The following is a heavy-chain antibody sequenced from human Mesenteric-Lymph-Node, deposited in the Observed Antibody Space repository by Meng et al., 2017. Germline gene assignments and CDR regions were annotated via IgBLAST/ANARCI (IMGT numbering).Heavy chain of an antibody. CDR2: ISRDEIYT. Sequence: GESLKISCATSGFTFGNYGMNWVRQAPGQGLEWVSSISRDEIYTHYADSVKGRFTISRDNAKNSLFLQLNNLGAEDTAVYYCVRDERPGWDAFDFWGLGTMVTVSS. D-gene: IGHD6-25*01. J-gene: IGHJ3*01. CDR1: GFTFGNYG. CDR3: VRDERPGWDAFDF. V-gene: IGHV3-21*01.